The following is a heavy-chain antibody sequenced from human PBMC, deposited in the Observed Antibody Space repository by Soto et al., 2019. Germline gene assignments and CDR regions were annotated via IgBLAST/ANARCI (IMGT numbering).Heavy chain of an antibody. V-gene: IGHV1-18*01. CDR3: ARDLTIVPATHPRLKSYGMDV. D-gene: IGHD2-2*01. CDR2: ISPYNGHT. J-gene: IGHJ6*02. CDR1: GYSFTSYG. Sequence: QVQLVQSAGEVKKPGASVKVSCKASGYSFTSYGISWVRRAPGQGLEWMGWISPYNGHTQFVERFQGRVTMTTDTSTKTAYMELRNLRSDDTAHNYCARDLTIVPATHPRLKSYGMDVWGQGTTVIVSS.